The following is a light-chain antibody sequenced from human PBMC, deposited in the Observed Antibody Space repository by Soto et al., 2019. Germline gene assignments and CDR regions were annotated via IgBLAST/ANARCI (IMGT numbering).Light chain of an antibody. CDR3: SLYTSENAYV. Sequence: QSALTQPRSVSGSPGQSVTISCTGTSSDVGGYNYVSWYQQNPGKAPKLMIYDVSKRPSGVSDRFSGSKSANTASLIISGLQAADEADYYCSLYTSENAYVFGTGTKVTVL. CDR2: DVS. V-gene: IGLV2-11*01. CDR1: SSDVGGYNY. J-gene: IGLJ1*01.